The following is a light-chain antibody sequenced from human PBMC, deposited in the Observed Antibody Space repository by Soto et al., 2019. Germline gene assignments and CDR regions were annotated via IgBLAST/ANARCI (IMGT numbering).Light chain of an antibody. Sequence: EIVLTQSPGTLSLSPGEGATLSCRARQSVTSNCLAWYHQKPGQAPRLLIYAASSRLTCIPDRFSGSGSGTDFTLTISRLEPEDFAVYYCQQYGSSPYTFGQGTKLEIK. J-gene: IGKJ2*01. CDR3: QQYGSSPYT. CDR2: AAS. V-gene: IGKV3-20*01. CDR1: QSVTSNC.